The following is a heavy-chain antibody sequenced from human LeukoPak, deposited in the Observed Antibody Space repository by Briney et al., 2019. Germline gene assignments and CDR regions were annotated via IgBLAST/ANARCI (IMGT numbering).Heavy chain of an antibody. CDR3: ARDPPMYYDILTGYPADY. CDR1: GFTFSSYS. V-gene: IGHV3-21*01. D-gene: IGHD3-9*01. J-gene: IGHJ4*02. Sequence: GGSLRLSCAASGFTFSSYSTNWVRQAPGKGLEWVSSISSSSSYIYYADSVKGRFTISRDNAKNSLYLQMNSLRAEDTAVYYCARDPPMYYDILTGYPADYWGQGTLVTVSS. CDR2: ISSSSSYI.